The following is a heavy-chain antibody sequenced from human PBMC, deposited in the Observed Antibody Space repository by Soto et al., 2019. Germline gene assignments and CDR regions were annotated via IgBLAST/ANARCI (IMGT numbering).Heavy chain of an antibody. V-gene: IGHV4-59*01. CDR3: ARDPNKAMAPYNWFDP. CDR1: GGSISSYY. D-gene: IGHD5-18*01. J-gene: IGHJ5*02. CDR2: IYYSGST. Sequence: PSETLSLTCTVSGGSISSYYWSWIRQPPGKGLEWIGYIYYSGSTNYNPSLKSRVTISVDTSKNQFSLKLSSVTAADTAVYYCARDPNKAMAPYNWFDPWGQGTLVTVYS.